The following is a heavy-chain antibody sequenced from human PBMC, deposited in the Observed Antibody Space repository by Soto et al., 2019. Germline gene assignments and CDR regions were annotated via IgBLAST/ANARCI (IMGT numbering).Heavy chain of an antibody. CDR2: IILISGTA. Sequence: QMQLVQSGAEVKKPGSSVRVSCKTSGGILSSYVISWVRQAPGQGLEWMGGIILISGTANYAQNFQGRVTITADESTSTVYMELSSLKSDDTAVYYCARDGFSGSYYPDWGQGTLVTVSS. V-gene: IGHV1-69*01. CDR3: ARDGFSGSYYPD. D-gene: IGHD1-26*01. CDR1: GGILSSYV. J-gene: IGHJ4*02.